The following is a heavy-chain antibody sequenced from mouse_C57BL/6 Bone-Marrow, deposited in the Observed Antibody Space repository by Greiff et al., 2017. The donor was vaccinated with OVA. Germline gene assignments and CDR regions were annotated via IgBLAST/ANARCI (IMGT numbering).Heavy chain of an antibody. J-gene: IGHJ4*01. CDR3: VRHEWGDYDEGGYAMDY. D-gene: IGHD2-4*01. Sequence: EVQGVESGGGLVQPKGSLKLSCAASGFSFNTYAMNWVRQAPGKGLEWVARIRSKSNNYATYYADSVKDRFTISRDDSESMLYLQKNNLKTEDTAMYYCVRHEWGDYDEGGYAMDYWGQGTSVTVSS. CDR1: GFSFNTYA. CDR2: IRSKSNNYAT. V-gene: IGHV10-1*01.